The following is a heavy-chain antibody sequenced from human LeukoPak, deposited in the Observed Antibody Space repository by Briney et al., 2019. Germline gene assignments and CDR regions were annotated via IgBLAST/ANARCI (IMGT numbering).Heavy chain of an antibody. Sequence: GSLRLSCAASGFTFSSYGMHWVRPAPGKGLEWVAVISYDGSNKYYADSVKGRFTISRDNSKNTLYLQMNSLRAEDTAVYYCAKFGGNYYDSSGYYIENDYWGQGTLVTVSS. V-gene: IGHV3-30*18. CDR3: AKFGGNYYDSSGYYIENDY. CDR2: ISYDGSNK. D-gene: IGHD3-22*01. CDR1: GFTFSSYG. J-gene: IGHJ4*02.